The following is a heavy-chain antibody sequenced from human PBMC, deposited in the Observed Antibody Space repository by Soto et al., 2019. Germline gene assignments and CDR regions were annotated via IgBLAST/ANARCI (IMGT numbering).Heavy chain of an antibody. CDR2: ISYDGSNK. Sequence: QVQLVESGGGVVQPGRSLRLSCAASGFTFSSYAMHWVRQAPGKGLEWVAVISYDGSNKYYADSVKGRFTISRDNSKNTLYLQRNSLRAEDTAVYYCARTPRGRWELPYYYYGMDVWGQGTTVTVSS. D-gene: IGHD1-26*01. CDR1: GFTFSSYA. V-gene: IGHV3-30-3*01. J-gene: IGHJ6*02. CDR3: ARTPRGRWELPYYYYGMDV.